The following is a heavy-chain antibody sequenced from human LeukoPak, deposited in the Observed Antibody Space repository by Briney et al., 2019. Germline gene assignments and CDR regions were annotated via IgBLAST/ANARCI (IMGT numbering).Heavy chain of an antibody. D-gene: IGHD1-26*01. V-gene: IGHV3-21*01. CDR1: VLCFISHN. CDR2: ISSSGRYV. CDR3: ARDLRSGSPDS. Sequence: GGSLRLSCAASVLCFISHNMIGVRQAPGKGLEWVSSISSSGRYVYYADSLKGRFTISRDNAKNSLYLQMNILRAEDTYVYYCARDLRSGSPDSWGQGTLVTVSS. J-gene: IGHJ4*02.